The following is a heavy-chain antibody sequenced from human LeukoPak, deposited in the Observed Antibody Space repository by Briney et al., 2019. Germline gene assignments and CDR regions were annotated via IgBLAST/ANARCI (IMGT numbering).Heavy chain of an antibody. D-gene: IGHD2-2*01. Sequence: GGSLSLSCAASGFTFTPYSMNWVRPAPGKGLEWVSSITSSSSYTYYADSVKGRFSISRDNAKNSLYLQMNSLRADDTAIYYCTRLSPAYQLLSWSAFDIWGQGTLVTVS. V-gene: IGHV3-21*06. J-gene: IGHJ3*02. CDR1: GFTFTPYS. CDR2: ITSSSSYT. CDR3: TRLSPAYQLLSWSAFDI.